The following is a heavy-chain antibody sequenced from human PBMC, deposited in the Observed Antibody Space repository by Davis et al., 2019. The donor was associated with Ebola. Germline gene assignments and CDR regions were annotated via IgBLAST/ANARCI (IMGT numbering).Heavy chain of an antibody. CDR2: ISSGSSYI. CDR3: ARGRGSYYFDY. J-gene: IGHJ4*02. D-gene: IGHD1-26*01. Sequence: GGSLRLSCAASGFTLSSYSMNWVRQAPGKGLEWVSSISSGSSYIYYADSVKGRFTISRDNSKNTLYLQMNSLRAEDTAVYYCARGRGSYYFDYWGQGTLVTVSS. V-gene: IGHV3-21*04. CDR1: GFTLSSYS.